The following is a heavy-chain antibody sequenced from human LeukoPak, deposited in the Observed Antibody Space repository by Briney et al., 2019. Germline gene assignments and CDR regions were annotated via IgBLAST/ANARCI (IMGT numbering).Heavy chain of an antibody. Sequence: GGSLRLSCAASAFTFSGYWVHWVRQTPGKGLVWLSRITPDGSGTSYADSVKGRFTISRDNAKNTLYLQMNSLRAEDTAVYYCARDVVYGSGSLDYWGQGTLVTASS. CDR1: AFTFSGYW. D-gene: IGHD3-10*01. CDR2: ITPDGSGT. V-gene: IGHV3-74*01. CDR3: ARDVVYGSGSLDY. J-gene: IGHJ4*02.